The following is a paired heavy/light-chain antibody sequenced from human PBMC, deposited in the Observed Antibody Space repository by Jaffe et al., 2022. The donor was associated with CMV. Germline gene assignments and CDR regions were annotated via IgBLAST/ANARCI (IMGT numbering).Heavy chain of an antibody. Sequence: EAQLVESGGGLVQPGRSVRLSCAASGFNFNDYAMHWVRQAPGKGLEWVSGINWDSRSIGYAGSVKGRFTVSRDNAKNSLYLQMNSLRPEDTAFYYCAKDMGSNWNYQHNCFDPWGQGTLVIVAS. V-gene: IGHV3-9*01. CDR2: INWDSRSI. CDR1: GFNFNDYA. CDR3: AKDMGSNWNYQHNCFDP. D-gene: IGHD1-20*01. J-gene: IGHJ5*02.
Light chain of an antibody. J-gene: IGLJ3*02. V-gene: IGLV2-14*03. CDR1: NSDIGTHDY. CDR2: DVS. Sequence: QSALTQPASVSGSPGQSITISCTGTNSDIGTHDYVSWYQQFPGKAPKLLIYDVSNRPSGVSDRFSGSKSGNTASLTISGLQAEDEADYYCSSYSNSGVLKWVFGGGTKVTVL. CDR3: SSYSNSGVLKWV.